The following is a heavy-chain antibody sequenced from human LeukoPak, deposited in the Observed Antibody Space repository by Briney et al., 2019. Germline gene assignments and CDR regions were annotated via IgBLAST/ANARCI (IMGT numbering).Heavy chain of an antibody. D-gene: IGHD6-19*01. CDR2: IYYSGST. Sequence: PSETLSLTCTVSGGSISSYYWSRIRQPPGKGLEWIGYIYYSGSTNYNPSLKSRVTISVDTSKNQFSLKLSSVTAADTAVYYCARLGFGSGWPAFDYWGQGTLVTVSS. V-gene: IGHV4-59*08. CDR3: ARLGFGSGWPAFDY. J-gene: IGHJ4*02. CDR1: GGSISSYY.